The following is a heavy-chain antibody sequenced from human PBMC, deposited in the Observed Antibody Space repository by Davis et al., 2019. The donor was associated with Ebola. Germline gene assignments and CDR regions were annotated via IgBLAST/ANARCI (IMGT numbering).Heavy chain of an antibody. CDR3: ARGNYYDFWSGPPGY. Sequence: GGSLRLSCAASGFTFSSYWMSWVRQAPGKGLEWVANIKQDGSEKDYVDSVKGRFTISRDNAKNSLYLQMNSLRAEDTAVYYCARGNYYDFWSGPPGYWGQGTLVTVSS. V-gene: IGHV3-7*01. CDR1: GFTFSSYW. D-gene: IGHD3-3*01. CDR2: IKQDGSEK. J-gene: IGHJ4*02.